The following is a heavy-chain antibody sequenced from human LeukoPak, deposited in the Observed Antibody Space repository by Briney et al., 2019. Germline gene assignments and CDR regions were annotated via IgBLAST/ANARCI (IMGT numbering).Heavy chain of an antibody. CDR1: GITFSRYS. Sequence: GGSLRLSCAASGITFSRYSMNWVRQAPGKGLEWVSSISTSSSYIYHADSVKGRFTISRHNAKNSLYLQMDSLRAEDTAVYYCARDLIQLWLRGFIGYWGQGTLVTVSS. J-gene: IGHJ4*02. CDR3: ARDLIQLWLRGFIGY. V-gene: IGHV3-21*01. D-gene: IGHD5-18*01. CDR2: ISTSSSYI.